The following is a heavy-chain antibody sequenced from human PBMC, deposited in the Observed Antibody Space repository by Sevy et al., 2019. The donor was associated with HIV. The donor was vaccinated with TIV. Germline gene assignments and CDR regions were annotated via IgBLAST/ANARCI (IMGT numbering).Heavy chain of an antibody. D-gene: IGHD3-22*01. V-gene: IGHV4-30-2*01. CDR2: IYHSGST. Sequence: SETLSLTCAVSGGSISSGDYSWSWIRQPPGKGLEWIGYIYHSGSTYYNPSLKSRVTISVDRSKNQFSLKLSSVTAADTAVYYCARGRYYYDSSGYYYWFDPWGQGTLVTVSS. CDR1: GGSISSGDYS. CDR3: ARGRYYYDSSGYYYWFDP. J-gene: IGHJ5*02.